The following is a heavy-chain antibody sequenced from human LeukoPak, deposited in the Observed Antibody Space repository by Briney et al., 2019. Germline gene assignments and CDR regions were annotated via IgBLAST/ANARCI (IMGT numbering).Heavy chain of an antibody. J-gene: IGHJ4*02. CDR2: IYYSGST. Sequence: NSSETLSLTCTVSGGSISRYYWSWIRQPPGKGLEWIGYIYYSGSTYYNPSLKSRVTISVDTSKNQFSLKLSSVTAADTAVYYCARLTVTTGRPLDYWGQGTLVTVSS. D-gene: IGHD4-17*01. V-gene: IGHV4-59*08. CDR1: GGSISRYY. CDR3: ARLTVTTGRPLDY.